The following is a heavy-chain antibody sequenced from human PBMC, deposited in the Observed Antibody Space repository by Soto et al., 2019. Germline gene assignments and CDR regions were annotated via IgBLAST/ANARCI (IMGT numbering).Heavy chain of an antibody. D-gene: IGHD2-15*01. Sequence: TLEILSLTCAVSGGSISSSNWWSWVRQPPGKGLEWIGEIYHSGSTNYNPSLKSRVTISVDKSKNQFSLKLSSVTAADTAVYYCASVETQRYYYGMDVWGQGTTVTVSS. CDR3: ASVETQRYYYGMDV. J-gene: IGHJ6*02. CDR1: GGSISSSNW. V-gene: IGHV4-4*02. CDR2: IYHSGST.